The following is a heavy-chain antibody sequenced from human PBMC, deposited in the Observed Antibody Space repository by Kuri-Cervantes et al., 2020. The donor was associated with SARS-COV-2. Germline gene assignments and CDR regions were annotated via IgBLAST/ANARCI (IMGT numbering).Heavy chain of an antibody. CDR3: ARAPSKPSSGYRN. D-gene: IGHD3-22*01. V-gene: IGHV3-7*01. CDR1: GFTFSSYW. CDR2: IKQDGSEK. Sequence: LSLTCAASGFTFSSYWMSWVRQAPGKGLEWVANIKQDGSEKYYVDSVKGRFTISRDNAKNSLYLQMNSLRAEDTAVYYCARAPSKPSSGYRNWGQGTLVTVSS. J-gene: IGHJ4*02.